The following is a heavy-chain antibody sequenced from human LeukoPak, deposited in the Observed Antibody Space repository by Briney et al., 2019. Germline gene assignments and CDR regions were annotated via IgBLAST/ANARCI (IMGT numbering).Heavy chain of an antibody. J-gene: IGHJ5*02. CDR2: ITTNGAST. V-gene: IGHV3-11*01. CDR3: ARVGLDNTGWHISWFDP. CDR1: GFLFSDYY. D-gene: IGHD6-19*01. Sequence: GRSLRLSCAASGFLFSDYYMTWIRQAPGRGLEWISYITTNGASTFYATSVKGRFTISRDNAQKSLFLQMDSLRAEDTAIYYCARVGLDNTGWHISWFDPWGQGTRVTVSS.